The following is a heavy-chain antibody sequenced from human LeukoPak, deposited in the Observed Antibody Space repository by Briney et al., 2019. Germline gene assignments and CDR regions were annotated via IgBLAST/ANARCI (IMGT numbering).Heavy chain of an antibody. D-gene: IGHD3-10*01. CDR3: AKDLSWFGGSLATFGY. CDR2: IGGSGGTT. V-gene: IGHV3-23*01. CDR1: GFTLSSYA. J-gene: IGHJ4*02. Sequence: PGGSLRLSCAASGFTLSSYAMSWVRQAPGKGLEWVSSIGGSGGTTYYADSVQGRFTISRDNSKSTLYLQMNSLSAEDTAVYYCAKDLSWFGGSLATFGYWGQGTLATVSS.